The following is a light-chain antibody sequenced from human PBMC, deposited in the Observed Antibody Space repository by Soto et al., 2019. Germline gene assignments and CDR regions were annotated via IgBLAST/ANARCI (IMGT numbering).Light chain of an antibody. CDR1: QSITTF. CDR2: DAS. Sequence: DIQMTQSPSTLSASIGDRVTITCRASQSITTFLAWYQQKPGKAPQILIYDASKLEPGVPSRLSGGGSGTEFTLTISSLQPDDFATYYCQQYSTYPITFGQGTRLEI. CDR3: QQYSTYPIT. J-gene: IGKJ5*01. V-gene: IGKV1-5*01.